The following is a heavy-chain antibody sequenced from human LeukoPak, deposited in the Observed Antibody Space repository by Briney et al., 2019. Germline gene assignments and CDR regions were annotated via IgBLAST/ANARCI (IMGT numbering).Heavy chain of an antibody. D-gene: IGHD5-24*01. V-gene: IGHV4-38-2*02. CDR2: FYDSGNT. J-gene: IGHJ4*02. CDR1: GYSISSGYY. CDR3: ARHRSGWLQSSFDY. Sequence: SETLSLTCTVSGYSISSGYYWGWIRQPPGKGLEWIGGFYDSGNTYYNPSLKSRVTISVDTSKNQFSLKLSSVTAADTAVYYCARHRSGWLQSSFDYWGQGTLVTVSS.